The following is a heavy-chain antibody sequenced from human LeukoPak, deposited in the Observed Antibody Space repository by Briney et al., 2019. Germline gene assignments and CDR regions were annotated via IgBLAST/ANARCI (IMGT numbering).Heavy chain of an antibody. V-gene: IGHV3-9*01. J-gene: IGHJ6*04. Sequence: GGSLRLSCAASGFTFDDYAMHWGRQAPGEGLEWVSGISWNSFSIGYADSVKGRFTISRDNAKNSLYLQMNSLRAEDTAVYYCAELGITMIGGVWGKGTTVTISS. CDR3: AELGITMIGGV. D-gene: IGHD3-10*02. CDR1: GFTFDDYA. CDR2: ISWNSFSI.